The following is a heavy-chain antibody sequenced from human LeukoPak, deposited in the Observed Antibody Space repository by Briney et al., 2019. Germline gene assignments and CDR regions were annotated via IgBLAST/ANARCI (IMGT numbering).Heavy chain of an antibody. V-gene: IGHV3-48*01. CDR2: ISSSSSTI. CDR3: ARDFWGCSSTSCYTLPYYYYYMDV. J-gene: IGHJ6*03. D-gene: IGHD2-2*02. CDR1: GFTFDDYG. Sequence: GGSLRLSCAASGFTFDDYGMSWVRQAPGKGLEWVSYISSSSSTIYYADSVKGRFTISRDNAKNSLYLQMNSLRAEDTAVYYCARDFWGCSSTSCYTLPYYYYYMDVWGKGTTVTVSS.